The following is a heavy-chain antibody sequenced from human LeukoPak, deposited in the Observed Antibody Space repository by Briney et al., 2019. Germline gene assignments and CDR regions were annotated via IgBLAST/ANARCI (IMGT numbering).Heavy chain of an antibody. V-gene: IGHV4-34*01. J-gene: IGHJ4*02. Sequence: PSETLSLTCAVYGGSLNGYYWSWIRQPPGKGLEWIGKINQSGSTNDNPSPKSRVTTSADTSKNQFSLELRSVTAADTAVYYCATTTIRLGYWGQGTLVTVSS. CDR2: INQSGST. D-gene: IGHD5-12*01. CDR1: GGSLNGYY. CDR3: ATTTIRLGY.